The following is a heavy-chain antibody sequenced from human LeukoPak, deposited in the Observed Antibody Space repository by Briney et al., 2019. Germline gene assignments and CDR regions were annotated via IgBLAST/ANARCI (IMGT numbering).Heavy chain of an antibody. CDR1: GGSISSYY. V-gene: IGHV4-59*01. D-gene: IGHD4-17*01. CDR2: IYYSGST. J-gene: IGHJ4*02. CDR3: ARATNPDYGDYVFDY. Sequence: PSETLSLTCTVSGGSISSYYWSWIRQPPGKGLEWIGYIYYSGSTNYNPSLKSRVTISVGTSKNQFSLKLSSVTAADTAVYYCARATNPDYGDYVFDYWGQGTLVTVSS.